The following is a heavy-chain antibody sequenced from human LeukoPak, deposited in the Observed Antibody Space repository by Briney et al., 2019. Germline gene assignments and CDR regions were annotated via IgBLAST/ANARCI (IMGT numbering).Heavy chain of an antibody. Sequence: GGSLRLSCSASGFAFSTYSMHWVRQAPGKGLEYISTISVNGGSTYYAGSVKGRFTISRDNSKNTLYLQMSSLGTEDTAVYYCVKSRSATGLNYFDDWGQGTLVTVSP. CDR3: VKSRSATGLNYFDD. CDR1: GFAFSTYS. V-gene: IGHV3-64D*06. D-gene: IGHD3-10*01. CDR2: ISVNGGST. J-gene: IGHJ4*02.